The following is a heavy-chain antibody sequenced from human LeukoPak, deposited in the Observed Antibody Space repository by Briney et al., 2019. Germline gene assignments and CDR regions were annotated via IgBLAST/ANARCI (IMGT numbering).Heavy chain of an antibody. Sequence: GGSLRLSCAASGFTFSSSWMTWVRQAPGKGLEWVANINQDGGDKYYVDSVKGRFTISRDNAKNSLFLQMNSLRAEDTAVYYRAKSVSGGYDFWSGYYRNYYYYGMDVWGQGTTVTVSS. CDR3: AKSVSGGYDFWSGYYRNYYYYGMDV. J-gene: IGHJ6*02. D-gene: IGHD3-3*01. CDR1: GFTFSSSW. CDR2: INQDGGDK. V-gene: IGHV3-7*03.